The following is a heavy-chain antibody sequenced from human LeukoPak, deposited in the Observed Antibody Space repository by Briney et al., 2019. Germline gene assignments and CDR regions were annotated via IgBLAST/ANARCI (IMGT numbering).Heavy chain of an antibody. CDR1: GGSISSGDYY. J-gene: IGHJ5*02. D-gene: IGHD3-22*01. Sequence: SETLSLTCTVSGGSISSGDYYWSWIRQPPGKGLEWIGYNYYSGSTYYNPSLKSRVTISVDTSKNQFSLKLSSVTAADTAVYYCARETYYYDSSGSNWFDPWGQGTLVTVPS. V-gene: IGHV4-30-4*01. CDR2: NYYSGST. CDR3: ARETYYYDSSGSNWFDP.